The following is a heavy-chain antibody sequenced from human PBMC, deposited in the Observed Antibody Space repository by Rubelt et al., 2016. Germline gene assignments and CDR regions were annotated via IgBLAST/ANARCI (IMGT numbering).Heavy chain of an antibody. CDR3: ASEKRGSGSFDY. CDR1: GFTFTNYW. V-gene: IGHV3-74*01. CDR2: LSTGGRST. D-gene: IGHD6-19*01. J-gene: IGHJ4*02. Sequence: EVQLVESGGGLAQPGGSLRLSCAASGFTFTNYWTHWVRQAPGKGLVWISRLSTGGRSTSYADSVKGRFPVARGNAKSTLYLQMISLRVEDAAVYYCASEKRGSGSFDYWGQGTLVTVSS.